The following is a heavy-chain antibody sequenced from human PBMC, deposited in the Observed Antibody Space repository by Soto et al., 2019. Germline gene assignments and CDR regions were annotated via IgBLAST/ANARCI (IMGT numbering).Heavy chain of an antibody. CDR1: GVIFRDYE. CDR2: ISVSGGTI. CDR3: ARGLEYDSWSGYHSGYYYYGLHV. V-gene: IGHV3-48*03. Sequence: PGGSLRLCCAVSGVIFRDYEMNWVRQAPGKGLEWLAYISVSGGTIHYADSVKGRFTLSRDNAQSSLFLQVSSLRAEDTAIYYCARGLEYDSWSGYHSGYYYYGLHVWGRGTTVPVSS. J-gene: IGHJ6*02. D-gene: IGHD3-3*01.